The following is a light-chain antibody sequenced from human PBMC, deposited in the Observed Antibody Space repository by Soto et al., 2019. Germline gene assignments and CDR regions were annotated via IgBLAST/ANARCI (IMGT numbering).Light chain of an antibody. CDR2: DAS. V-gene: IGKV3-20*01. J-gene: IGKJ4*01. CDR3: QQYGSSPLT. Sequence: EIVLTQSPDTLSLSPGERATLSCRASQSVRSNYLAWYQQKPGQAPRFLIYDASSRATGIPDRFSGSGSGTDFTLTISRLEPEYLAVYYCQQYGSSPLTFGGGTKVEIK. CDR1: QSVRSNY.